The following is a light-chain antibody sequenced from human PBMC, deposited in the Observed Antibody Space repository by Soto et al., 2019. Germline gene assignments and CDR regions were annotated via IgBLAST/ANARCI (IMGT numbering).Light chain of an antibody. V-gene: IGKV1-27*01. CDR3: QKYNSAPRT. J-gene: IGKJ4*01. CDR2: GAT. Sequence: DIKMTQSPSSLSASVGDRVTITCRASQGISNYLAWYQQKPGKVPKLLIYGATTLVSGVTSRFSGSGSGTDFTLTISSMQPEDGATYYCQKYNSAPRTFGGGTKVDIK. CDR1: QGISNY.